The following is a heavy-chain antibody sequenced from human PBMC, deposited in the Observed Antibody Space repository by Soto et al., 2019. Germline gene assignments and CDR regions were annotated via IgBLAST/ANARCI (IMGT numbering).Heavy chain of an antibody. CDR2: INQSGST. CDR3: ARYSTAQWELGFMAFDI. CDR1: GGSFRGYF. D-gene: IGHD1-26*01. V-gene: IGHV4-34*01. Sequence: SETLSLTCSVLGGSFRGYFWSWIRQSPGKGLEWIGEINQSGSTNYNPSLKGRVITSVDTSKNQFSLKLSSVTAADTAVYYCARYSTAQWELGFMAFDIWGQGTMVT. J-gene: IGHJ3*02.